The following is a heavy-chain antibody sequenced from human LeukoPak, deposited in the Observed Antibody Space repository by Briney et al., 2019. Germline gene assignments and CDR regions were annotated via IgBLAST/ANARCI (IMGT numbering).Heavy chain of an antibody. CDR3: AKGIELWLTYFDH. V-gene: IGHV3-33*06. Sequence: PGGSLRLSCAASGFTFSSYGMHWVRQAPGKGLEWVAVIWYDGSNEYYADSVKGRFTISRDNSKNTLYLQMNSLRAEDTAVYYCAKGIELWLTYFDHWGQGTLVTASS. CDR1: GFTFSSYG. CDR2: IWYDGSNE. D-gene: IGHD5-18*01. J-gene: IGHJ4*02.